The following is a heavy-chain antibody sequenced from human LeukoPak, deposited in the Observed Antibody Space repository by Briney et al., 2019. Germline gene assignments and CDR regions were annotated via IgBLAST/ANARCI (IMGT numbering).Heavy chain of an antibody. J-gene: IGHJ4*02. CDR3: ARVDPDSSSTLEVFDY. CDR1: GGSISSYY. Sequence: PSETLSLTCTVSGGSISSYYWSWIRQPPGKGLEWIGYVYYSGSTNHNPSLKSRVTISVDTSKNQFSLKLSSVTAADTAVYYCARVDPDSSSTLEVFDYWGQGTLVTVSS. CDR2: VYYSGST. D-gene: IGHD6-6*01. V-gene: IGHV4-59*01.